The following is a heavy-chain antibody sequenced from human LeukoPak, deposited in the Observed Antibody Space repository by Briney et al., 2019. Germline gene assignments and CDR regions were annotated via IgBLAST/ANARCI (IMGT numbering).Heavy chain of an antibody. CDR1: GYTFSSYG. J-gene: IGHJ5*02. V-gene: IGHV1-18*01. CDR3: ARDGPDRAAWFDP. CDR2: ISDYNGNT. Sequence: GASVKVSCKASGYTFSSYGISWVRQAPGQGLEWMGWISDYNGNTNYAQKVQGRVTMTTDPFTSTAYMELRSLRSDDTAVYYCARDGPDRAAWFDPWSQGTLVTVSS. D-gene: IGHD3-22*01.